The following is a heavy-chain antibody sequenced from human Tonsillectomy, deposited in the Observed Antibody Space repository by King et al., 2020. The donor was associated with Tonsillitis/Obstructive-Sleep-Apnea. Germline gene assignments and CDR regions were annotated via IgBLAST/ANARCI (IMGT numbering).Heavy chain of an antibody. J-gene: IGHJ4*02. CDR1: GGSFSGYN. CDR2: INHSGST. V-gene: IGHV4-34*01. D-gene: IGHD7-27*01. CDR3: AGQNLWGYYFDY. Sequence: VQLQQWGAGLLKPSETLSLTCAVYGGSFSGYNWTWIRQPPGKGLEWIVEINHSGSTTYDPSLKSRVTISLDTSKNQFSLKLSSVTAADTAVYYCAGQNLWGYYFDYWGQGTPVTVSS.